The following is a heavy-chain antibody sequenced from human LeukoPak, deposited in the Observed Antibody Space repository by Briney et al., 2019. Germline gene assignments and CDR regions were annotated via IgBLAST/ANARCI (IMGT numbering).Heavy chain of an antibody. CDR2: ISGSGGST. V-gene: IGHV3-23*01. Sequence: GGSLRLSCAASGFTFGSYWMHWVRQAPGKGLEWVSAISGSGGSTYYADSVKGRFTISRDNSKNTLYLQMNSLRAEDTAVYYCAKSSTAMATTYDAFDIWGQGTMVTVSS. J-gene: IGHJ3*02. CDR3: AKSSTAMATTYDAFDI. D-gene: IGHD5-18*01. CDR1: GFTFGSYW.